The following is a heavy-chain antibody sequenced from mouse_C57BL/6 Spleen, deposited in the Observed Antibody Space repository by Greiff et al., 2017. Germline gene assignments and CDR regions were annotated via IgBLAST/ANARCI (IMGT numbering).Heavy chain of an antibody. CDR2: IYPRSGNT. Sequence: QVQPQQSGAELARPGASVKLSCKASGYTFTSYGISWVKQRTGQGLEWIGEIYPRSGNTYYNEKFKGKATLTADKSSSTAYMELRSLTSEDSAVYFCARRSDDGYYDYFDYWGQGTTLTVSS. CDR3: ARRSDDGYYDYFDY. V-gene: IGHV1-81*01. CDR1: GYTFTSYG. J-gene: IGHJ2*01. D-gene: IGHD2-3*01.